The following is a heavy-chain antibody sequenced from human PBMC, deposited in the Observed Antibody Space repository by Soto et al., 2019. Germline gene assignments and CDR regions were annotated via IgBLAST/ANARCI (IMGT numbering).Heavy chain of an antibody. V-gene: IGHV3-30*03. CDR3: AGTAVYSNGWYVN. CDR1: GVTFKDYG. D-gene: IGHD6-13*01. Sequence: GAYLRLSCGAPGVTFKDYGMHWVLKAPGKGVEWVAVISYDGKQTYYADSVKGRFTISKDKSKRTLYLLMNSLRGDDKAVYYCAGTAVYSNGWYVNWGQGALVTVST. J-gene: IGHJ4*02. CDR2: ISYDGKQT.